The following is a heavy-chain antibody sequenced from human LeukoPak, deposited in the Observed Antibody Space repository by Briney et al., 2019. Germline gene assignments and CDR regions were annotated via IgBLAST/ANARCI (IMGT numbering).Heavy chain of an antibody. Sequence: GGSLRLSCAASGFTVSSNYMSWVRQAPGKGLEWVSVIYSGGSTYYADSVKGRFTISRDNSKNTLYLQMNSLSAEDTAVYYCARDRKPTPLSYGMDVWGQGTTVTVSS. V-gene: IGHV3-53*01. J-gene: IGHJ6*02. CDR2: IYSGGST. CDR3: ARDRKPTPLSYGMDV. D-gene: IGHD3-16*01. CDR1: GFTVSSNY.